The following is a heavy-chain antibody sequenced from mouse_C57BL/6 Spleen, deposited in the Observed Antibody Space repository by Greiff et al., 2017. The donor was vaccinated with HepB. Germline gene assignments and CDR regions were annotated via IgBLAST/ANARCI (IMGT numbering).Heavy chain of an antibody. CDR2: IDPSDSET. Sequence: VQLQQPGAELVRPGSSVKLSCKASGYTFTSYWMHWVKQRPIQGLEWIGNIDPSDSETHYNQKFKDKATLTVDKSSSTAYMQLSSLTSEDSAVYYCARWGTTVADYWGQGTTLTVSS. V-gene: IGHV1-52*01. CDR3: ARWGTTVADY. D-gene: IGHD1-1*01. J-gene: IGHJ2*01. CDR1: GYTFTSYW.